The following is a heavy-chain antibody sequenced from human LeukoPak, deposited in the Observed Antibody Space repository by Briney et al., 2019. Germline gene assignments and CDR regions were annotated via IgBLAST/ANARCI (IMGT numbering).Heavy chain of an antibody. Sequence: GGSLRLSCTVSGFTVSSNSMSWVRQAPGKGLEWVSFIYSGGNTHYSDSVKGRFTISRDNSKNTLYLQVNSLRADDTAVYYCARRAGEYSHPYDYWGQGTLVTVSS. V-gene: IGHV3-53*01. J-gene: IGHJ4*02. D-gene: IGHD4-17*01. CDR2: IYSGGNT. CDR1: GFTVSSNS. CDR3: ARRAGEYSHPYDY.